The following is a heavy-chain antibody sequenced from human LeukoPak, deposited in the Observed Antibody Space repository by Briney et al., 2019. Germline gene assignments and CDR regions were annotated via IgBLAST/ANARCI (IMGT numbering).Heavy chain of an antibody. V-gene: IGHV3-30-3*01. CDR3: ARDRRRWELLGRGEYYYMDV. CDR2: TSYDASKT. D-gene: IGHD1-26*01. CDR1: IFTFSSYT. Sequence: PGTSLRLSCAASIFTFSSYTMHWLRQAPGKGLEGVALTSYDASKTYYAASVKGRFTISRDNSKNTLYLQMNSLRAEDTAVYYWARDRRRWELLGRGEYYYMDVWGKGTTVTVSS. J-gene: IGHJ6*03.